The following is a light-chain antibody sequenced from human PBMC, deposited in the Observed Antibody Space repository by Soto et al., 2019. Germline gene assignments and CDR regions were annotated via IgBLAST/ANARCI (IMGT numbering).Light chain of an antibody. Sequence: DIQMTQSPSSLSASVGDRVTISCRASQRITSYLNWYQQKPGKAPTLLIFGASSLQSGVPPRFSGSGSGTDFTLTISSLQPEDCATYYCQQSYSFPLSFAGGTRVEIK. CDR3: QQSYSFPLS. J-gene: IGKJ4*01. CDR2: GAS. CDR1: QRITSY. V-gene: IGKV1-39*01.